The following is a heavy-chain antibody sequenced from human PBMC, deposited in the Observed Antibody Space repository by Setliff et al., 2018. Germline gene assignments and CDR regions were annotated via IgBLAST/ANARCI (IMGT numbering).Heavy chain of an antibody. D-gene: IGHD6-13*01. CDR1: GYSFSSNA. J-gene: IGHJ4*02. CDR3: ARMSASGPHYDY. Sequence: ASVKVSCKASGYSFSSNAFHWVRQAPGQTLEWMGWIHAGSSNTLYSQRFQDRITISRDTSATTVHMELSSLRSDDTAVYYCARMSASGPHYDYWGQGTLVTVSS. V-gene: IGHV1-3*01. CDR2: IHAGSSNT.